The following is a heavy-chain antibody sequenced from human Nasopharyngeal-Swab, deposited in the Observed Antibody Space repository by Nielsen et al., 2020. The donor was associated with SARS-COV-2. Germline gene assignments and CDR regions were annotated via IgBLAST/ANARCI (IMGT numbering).Heavy chain of an antibody. J-gene: IGHJ6*02. CDR1: GFTFSSYW. CDR2: INSDGSST. CDR3: VKAGLGFRIAAAETGIAVAGTVGGYGMDV. V-gene: IGHV3-74*01. Sequence: GGSLRLSCAASGFTFSSYWMHWVRQAPGKGLVWVSRINSDGSSTSYADSVKGRFTISRDNAKNTLYLQMNSLRAEDTAVYYCVKAGLGFRIAAAETGIAVAGTVGGYGMDVWAKGPRSPSP. D-gene: IGHD6-19*01.